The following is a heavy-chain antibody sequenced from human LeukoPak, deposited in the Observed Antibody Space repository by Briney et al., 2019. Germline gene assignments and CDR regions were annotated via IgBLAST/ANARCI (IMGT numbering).Heavy chain of an antibody. CDR3: ARAQTGDFFAY. J-gene: IGHJ4*02. CDR2: IHYSGST. D-gene: IGHD2-21*01. V-gene: IGHV4-61*01. CDR1: GGSVSSGSYY. Sequence: SETLSLTCSVSGGSVSSGSYYWSWIRQPPGKGREWIGDIHYSGSTNYNPSLKSRVTISVDTSKNQFSLKLSSVTAADTAVYYCARAQTGDFFAYWGQGTLVTVSS.